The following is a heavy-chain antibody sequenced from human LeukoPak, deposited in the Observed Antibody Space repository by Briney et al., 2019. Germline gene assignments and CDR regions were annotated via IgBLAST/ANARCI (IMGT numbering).Heavy chain of an antibody. CDR1: GGSISSNSYY. CDR3: ARGAPSDAFDI. V-gene: IGHV4-39*07. J-gene: IGHJ3*02. CDR2: IYYSGST. Sequence: SETLSLTCTVSGGSISSNSYYWGWIRQPPGKGLEWIGSIYYSGSTYYNPSLKSRVTISVDTSKNQFSLKLSSVTAADTAVYYCARGAPSDAFDIWGQGTMVTVSS.